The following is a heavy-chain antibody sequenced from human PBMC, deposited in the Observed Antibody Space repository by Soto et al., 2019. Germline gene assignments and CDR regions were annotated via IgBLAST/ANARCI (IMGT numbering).Heavy chain of an antibody. D-gene: IGHD3-22*01. CDR2: IIPIFGTA. V-gene: IGHV1-69*13. Sequence: SVKVSCKASGGTFSSYASSWVRQAPGQGLEWMGGIIPIFGTANYAQKFQGRVTITADESTSTAYMELSSLRSEDTAVYYCARDSRYYYDSSGYGHYAFDIWGQGTMVTVSS. CDR3: ARDSRYYYDSSGYGHYAFDI. CDR1: GGTFSSYA. J-gene: IGHJ3*02.